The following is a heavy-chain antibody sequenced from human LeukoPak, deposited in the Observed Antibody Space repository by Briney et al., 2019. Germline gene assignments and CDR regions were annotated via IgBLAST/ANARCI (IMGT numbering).Heavy chain of an antibody. CDR1: GFTFSNYG. V-gene: IGHV3-30*18. Sequence: GGSLRLSCAASGFTFSNYGMHWVRQAPGKGLEWVAVISYDGSNKYSADSVKGRFTISRDNSKNTLYLQMNSLRAEDTAVYYCAKDRRDTAMARGYYFDYWGQGTLVTVSS. D-gene: IGHD5-18*01. CDR3: AKDRRDTAMARGYYFDY. J-gene: IGHJ4*02. CDR2: ISYDGSNK.